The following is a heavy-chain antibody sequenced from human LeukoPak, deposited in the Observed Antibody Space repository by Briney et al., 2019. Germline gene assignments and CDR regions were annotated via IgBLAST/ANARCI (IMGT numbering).Heavy chain of an antibody. V-gene: IGHV1-3*01. Sequence: ASVKVSCKASGYTFISYAMHWVRQAPGQRLAWMGWINAGNGNTKYSQKFQGRVTITRDTSASTAYMELSSLRSEDTPVYYCARFRGVTGTTSYFDYWGQGTLVTVSS. D-gene: IGHD1-20*01. J-gene: IGHJ4*02. CDR2: INAGNGNT. CDR3: ARFRGVTGTTSYFDY. CDR1: GYTFISYA.